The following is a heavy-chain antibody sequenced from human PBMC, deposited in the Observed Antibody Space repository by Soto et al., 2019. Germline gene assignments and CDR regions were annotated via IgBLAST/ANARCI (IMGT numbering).Heavy chain of an antibody. Sequence: SETLSVTCTVSGGSISSYYWSWSRQPPWKGLEWIGYIYYSGSTNYNPSLKSRVTISVDTSKNQFSLKLSSVTAADTAVYYCAASYCSSTSCRLTLFDYWGQGTLVTVSS. J-gene: IGHJ4*02. CDR1: GGSISSYY. V-gene: IGHV4-59*12. CDR3: AASYCSSTSCRLTLFDY. D-gene: IGHD2-2*01. CDR2: IYYSGST.